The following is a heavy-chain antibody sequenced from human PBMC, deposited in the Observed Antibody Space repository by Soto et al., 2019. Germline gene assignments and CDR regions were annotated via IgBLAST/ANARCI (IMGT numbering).Heavy chain of an antibody. V-gene: IGHV2-5*01. CDR2: IYWNDDK. CDR1: GFSLSTSGVG. Sequence: QITLKESGPTLVKPTQTLTLTCTFSGFSLSTSGVGVGWIRQPPGKALEWLALIYWNDDKRYSPSLKSRLTITKDTSKNQVVLTMTNMDPVDTATYYCEHSGYCSSPSCYAPGSYYGMDVWGQGTTVTVSS. D-gene: IGHD2-2*03. J-gene: IGHJ6*02. CDR3: EHSGYCSSPSCYAPGSYYGMDV.